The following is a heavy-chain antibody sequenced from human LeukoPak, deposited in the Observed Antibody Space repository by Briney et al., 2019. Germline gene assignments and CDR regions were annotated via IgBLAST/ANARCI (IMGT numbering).Heavy chain of an antibody. CDR1: GFTFSRYA. J-gene: IGHJ4*02. D-gene: IGHD3-3*01. Sequence: GGSLRLSCAASGFTFSRYAMSWVRKAPGKGLEWVSAISGIGGSTYYADSVKGRFTLSRDNSKNTLYLQMNSLRAEDTAVYYCAKDREDTIFGVVNPFDYWGQGTLVTV. CDR2: ISGIGGST. CDR3: AKDREDTIFGVVNPFDY. V-gene: IGHV3-23*01.